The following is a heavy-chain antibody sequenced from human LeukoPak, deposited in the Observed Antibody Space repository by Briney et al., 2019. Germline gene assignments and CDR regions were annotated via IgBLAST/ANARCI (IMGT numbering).Heavy chain of an antibody. V-gene: IGHV3-30-3*01. CDR3: ARGYLGYGMDV. D-gene: IGHD2/OR15-2a*01. Sequence: QPGGSLRLSCAASGFTFSRYALHWVRQAPGKGLEWVAVISSDGSNKYYAGSVEGRFTISRDNYNNTLLLQMNSLRSEDTAVYYCARGYLGYGMDVWGQGTTVTVSS. CDR1: GFTFSRYA. J-gene: IGHJ6*02. CDR2: ISSDGSNK.